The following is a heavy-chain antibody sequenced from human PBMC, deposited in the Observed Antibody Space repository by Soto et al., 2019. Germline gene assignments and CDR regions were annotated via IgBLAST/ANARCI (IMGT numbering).Heavy chain of an antibody. CDR2: INPSGGRT. CDR3: AGLYHYDSSGYYDY. CDR1: GNSFTTYY. Sequence: SVKVSCKASGNSFTTYYMHWVRQAPGQGLEWMGIINPSGGRTTYAQKFQGRVTMTRDTSTSTFHMELSSLTSEDTAVYYCAGLYHYDSSGYYDYWGQGTLVTVSS. V-gene: IGHV1-46*01. J-gene: IGHJ4*02. D-gene: IGHD3-22*01.